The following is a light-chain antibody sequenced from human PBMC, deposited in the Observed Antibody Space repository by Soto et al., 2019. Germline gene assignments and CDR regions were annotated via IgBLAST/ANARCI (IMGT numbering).Light chain of an antibody. CDR3: SAYTSSRTYV. Sequence: QSALTQPASVSGSPGQSITISCTGTSSDVGGYNYVSWYQQPPGKAPNLMIYEVSNRPSGVSNRFSGSKSGNPASLTISWLQAADESDSYCSAYTSSRTYVFGTGTKLTVL. CDR1: SSDVGGYNY. V-gene: IGLV2-14*01. J-gene: IGLJ1*01. CDR2: EVS.